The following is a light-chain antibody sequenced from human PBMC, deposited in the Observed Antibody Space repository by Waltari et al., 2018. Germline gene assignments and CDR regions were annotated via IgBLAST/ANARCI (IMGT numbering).Light chain of an antibody. CDR1: QSISRY. J-gene: IGKJ1*01. CDR3: QHHFRLPAT. CDR2: GAS. Sequence: CGASQSISRYLAWYQQKPGQAPRLLIYGASTRATGIPDRFSGSGSGTDFSLTISGLVPEDSAVYYCQHHFRLPATFGQGTKVEIK. V-gene: IGKV3-20*01.